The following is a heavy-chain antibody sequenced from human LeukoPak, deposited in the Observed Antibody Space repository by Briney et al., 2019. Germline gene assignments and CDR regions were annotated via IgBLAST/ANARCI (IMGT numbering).Heavy chain of an antibody. CDR2: LSGSGYNT. Sequence: GGSLRLSCAASGFTFSSHALSWVRQAPGKGLEWVSSLSGSGYNTYYADSVKGRFTISRDNSKNTVYLQMNSLRAEDTAVYYWAKDPYGTRYFDYWGQGTLVTVSS. CDR3: AKDPYGTRYFDY. V-gene: IGHV3-23*01. D-gene: IGHD2-2*01. CDR1: GFTFSSHA. J-gene: IGHJ4*02.